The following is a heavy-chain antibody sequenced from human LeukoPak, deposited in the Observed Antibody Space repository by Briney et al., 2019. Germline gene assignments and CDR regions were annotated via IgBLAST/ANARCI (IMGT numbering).Heavy chain of an antibody. Sequence: GGSLRLSCAASGFTVSNSYMSWVRQAPGKGLEWVSFIYSGGSTNYADSVKGRFTLFGDNSKNTLYLQMNSLRAEDTAVYYCAKDHPAYSSSPDYWGQGTLVTVSS. CDR3: AKDHPAYSSSPDY. CDR2: IYSGGST. V-gene: IGHV3-53*01. J-gene: IGHJ4*02. CDR1: GFTVSNSY. D-gene: IGHD6-6*01.